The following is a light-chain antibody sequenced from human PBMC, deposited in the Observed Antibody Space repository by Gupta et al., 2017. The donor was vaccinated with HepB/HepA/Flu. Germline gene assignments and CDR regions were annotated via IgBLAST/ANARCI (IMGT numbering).Light chain of an antibody. CDR1: SSNIGAGYD. CDR2: GNS. V-gene: IGLV1-40*01. CDR3: QSYDSSLSGSV. Sequence: QSVLTQPPSMSGAPGQRVTISCTGSSSNIGAGYDVHWYQQFPGTAPKLLISGNSNRPSGVPDRFSGSKSGTSASLAITGLQAEDEADYYCQSYDSSLSGSVFGGGTKLTVL. J-gene: IGLJ3*02.